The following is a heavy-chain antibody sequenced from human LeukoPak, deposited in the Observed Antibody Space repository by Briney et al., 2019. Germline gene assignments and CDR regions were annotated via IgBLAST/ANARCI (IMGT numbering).Heavy chain of an antibody. J-gene: IGHJ4*02. D-gene: IGHD1-26*01. Sequence: GGSLRLSCAASGFTFSSYGMHWVRQAPGKGLEWVAFIRYDGSNKYYADSVKGRFTISRDNSKNTLYLQMNSLRAEDTAVYYCARMYSGSYYQSFDYWGQGTLVTVSS. CDR1: GFTFSSYG. CDR3: ARMYSGSYYQSFDY. V-gene: IGHV3-30*02. CDR2: IRYDGSNK.